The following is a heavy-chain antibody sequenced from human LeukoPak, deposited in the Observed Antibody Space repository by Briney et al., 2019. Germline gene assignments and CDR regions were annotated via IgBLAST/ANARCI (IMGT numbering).Heavy chain of an antibody. V-gene: IGHV1-18*01. CDR1: GYTCTSYG. CDR2: ISAYNGNT. Sequence: ASVKVSCKASGYTCTSYGISWVRQAPGQGLEWMGWISAYNGNTNYAQKLQGRVTMTTDTSTSTAYMEPRSLRSDDTAVYYCASDSSGWYNRYYFDYWGQGTLVTVSS. D-gene: IGHD6-19*01. J-gene: IGHJ4*02. CDR3: ASDSSGWYNRYYFDY.